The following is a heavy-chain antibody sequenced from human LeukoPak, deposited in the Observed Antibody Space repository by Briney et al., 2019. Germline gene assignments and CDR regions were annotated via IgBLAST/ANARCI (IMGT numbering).Heavy chain of an antibody. D-gene: IGHD3-10*01. CDR1: GFTFRSYS. CDR3: ARDHGSGSYYAFDI. J-gene: IGHJ3*02. V-gene: IGHV3-48*01. CDR2: ISSSSSTI. Sequence: GGALRLSCAASGFTFRSYSMNWGRPAPGKGLGGGSYISSSSSTIYYADSVKGRFTISRDNAKNSLYLQMNSLRAEDTAVYYCARDHGSGSYYAFDIWGQGTMVTVSS.